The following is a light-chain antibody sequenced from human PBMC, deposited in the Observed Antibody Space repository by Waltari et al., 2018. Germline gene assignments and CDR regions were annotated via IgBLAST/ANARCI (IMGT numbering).Light chain of an antibody. CDR3: QQYYSTPWT. J-gene: IGKJ1*01. V-gene: IGKV4-1*01. CDR2: WAS. CDR1: QTVFYSSNNKNY. Sequence: DIVMTQTPESLAVSLGERATINCKSSQTVFYSSNNKNYLAWYQQKPGQAPKLLIYWASTRESGVPDRFSGSGSGTDFTLTISSLQADDVAVYYCQQYYSTPWTFGQGTKVEIK.